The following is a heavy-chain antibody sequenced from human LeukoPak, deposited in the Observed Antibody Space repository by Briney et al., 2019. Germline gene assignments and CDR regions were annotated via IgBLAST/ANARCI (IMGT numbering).Heavy chain of an antibody. V-gene: IGHV1-2*02. CDR2: INPNNGDT. D-gene: IGHD7-27*01. CDR1: GYIFTNYY. Sequence: ASVKVSCKASGYIFTNYYIYWLRKAPGQGLECLGWINPNNGDTKSAPKFQGRVTMTGDTSINTAYLDLSSLTFDDTAVYHCARFPLGTWGSYFDLRGRGTLVTVSS. CDR3: ARFPLGTWGSYFDL. J-gene: IGHJ2*01.